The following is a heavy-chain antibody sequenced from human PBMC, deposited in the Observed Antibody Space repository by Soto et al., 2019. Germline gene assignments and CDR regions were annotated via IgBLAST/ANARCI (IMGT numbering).Heavy chain of an antibody. Sequence: QVQLVQSGAEVKTPGSSVEVSCKASGGIFSSFSITWVRQVPGHGLEWMGGIIPMTGTPNYAEKFQGRLTLTADGSTRTAYLVVSSLKSADTAVYFCARGPILPGATSWLAPWGPGTVVIVSS. CDR1: GGIFSSFS. CDR3: ARGPILPGATSWLAP. D-gene: IGHD2-2*01. CDR2: IIPMTGTP. J-gene: IGHJ5*02. V-gene: IGHV1-69*01.